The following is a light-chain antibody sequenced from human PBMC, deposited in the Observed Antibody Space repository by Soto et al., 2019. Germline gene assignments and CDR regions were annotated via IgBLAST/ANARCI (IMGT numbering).Light chain of an antibody. J-gene: IGKJ3*01. Sequence: EIVLTQSPATLSLSPGERATLSCRASQSVTSNLAWYQQKPGQAPRLLIYDASNRATGIPARFSGSGSGTDFTLTISSLEPEDCAVYYCQQRNNWPTFRHGTKVDIK. CDR2: DAS. V-gene: IGKV3-11*01. CDR3: QQRNNWPT. CDR1: QSVTSN.